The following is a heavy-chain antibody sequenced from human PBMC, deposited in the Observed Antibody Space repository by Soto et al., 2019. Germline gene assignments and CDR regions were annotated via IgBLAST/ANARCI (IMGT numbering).Heavy chain of an antibody. D-gene: IGHD5-12*01. V-gene: IGHV4-59*01. Sequence: QVQLQESGPGLVKPSETLSLTYTVSGGSISSYYWSWIRQPPGKGLEWIGYIYYSGSTNYNPSLKSRVTISVDTSKNQFSLKLSSVTAADTAVYYCARDRLLNYFDYWGQGTLVTVSS. CDR1: GGSISSYY. CDR2: IYYSGST. CDR3: ARDRLLNYFDY. J-gene: IGHJ4*02.